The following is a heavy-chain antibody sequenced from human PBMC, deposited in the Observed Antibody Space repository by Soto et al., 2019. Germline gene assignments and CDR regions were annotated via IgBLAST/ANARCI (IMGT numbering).Heavy chain of an antibody. V-gene: IGHV4-30-4*01. CDR3: VRETTSKTDYAI. CDR2: IYYSGST. CDR1: GGSISSGDYY. D-gene: IGHD4-17*01. Sequence: QVQLQESGPGLVKPSQTLSLTCTVSGGSISSGDYYWSWIRQPPGKGLEWIGYIYYSGSTYYNPSLKSRVTISVDTSKNQFSLKLSSVTAADTVVYYCVRETTSKTDYAIWGQGTMVTVSS. J-gene: IGHJ3*02.